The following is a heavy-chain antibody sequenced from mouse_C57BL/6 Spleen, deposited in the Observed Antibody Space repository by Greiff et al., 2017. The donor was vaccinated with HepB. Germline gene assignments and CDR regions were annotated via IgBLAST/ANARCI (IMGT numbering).Heavy chain of an antibody. CDR2: IDPETGGT. Sequence: QVQLKESGAELVRPGASVTLSCKASGYTFTDYEMHWVKQTPVHGLEWIGAIDPETGGTAYNQKFKGKAILTADKSSSTAYMELRSLTSEDSAVYYCTRYGSSYGWYFDVWGTGTTVTVS. V-gene: IGHV1-15*01. CDR3: TRYGSSYGWYFDV. CDR1: GYTFTDYE. D-gene: IGHD1-1*01. J-gene: IGHJ1*03.